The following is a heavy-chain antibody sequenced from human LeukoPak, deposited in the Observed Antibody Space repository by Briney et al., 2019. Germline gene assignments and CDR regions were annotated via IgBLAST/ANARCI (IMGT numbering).Heavy chain of an antibody. CDR1: GYTFTSYG. CDR3: ARVSHDILTGADY. D-gene: IGHD3-9*01. V-gene: IGHV1-18*01. J-gene: IGHJ4*02. CDR2: ISAYNADT. Sequence: ASVKVSCKTSGYTFTSYGISWVRQAPGQGLEWMGWISAYNADTNFAQKFQGRVTMTIDASTTTAYMELRSLRSDDTAVYYCARVSHDILTGADYWGQGTLVTVSS.